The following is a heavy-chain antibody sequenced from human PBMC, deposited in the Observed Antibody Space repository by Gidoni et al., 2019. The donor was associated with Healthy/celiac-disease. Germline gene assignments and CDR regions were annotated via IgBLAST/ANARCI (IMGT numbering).Heavy chain of an antibody. CDR3: ATGGLDHFDY. CDR2: FDPEDGET. J-gene: IGHJ4*02. Sequence: HWVRQAPGKGLEWMGGFDPEDGETIYAQKFQGRVTMTEDTSTDTAYMELSSLRSEDTAVYYCATGGLDHFDYWGQGTLVTVSS. D-gene: IGHD2-15*01. V-gene: IGHV1-24*01.